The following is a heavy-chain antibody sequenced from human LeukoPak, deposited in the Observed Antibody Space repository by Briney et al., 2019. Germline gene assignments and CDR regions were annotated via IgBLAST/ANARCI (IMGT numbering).Heavy chain of an antibody. CDR1: SGSISDGTW. CDR3: AKHRGYAFDA. CDR2: IDHSGGT. V-gene: IGHV4-4*02. D-gene: IGHD5-12*01. Sequence: SETLSLTCAVSSGSISDGTWWTWVRQPPGKGLEWIGQIDHSGGTDNNPSLKSRVTISLDKSKTQLSLNLRSVTAADTAIYYCAKHRGYAFDAWGQGTLVTVSS. J-gene: IGHJ4*02.